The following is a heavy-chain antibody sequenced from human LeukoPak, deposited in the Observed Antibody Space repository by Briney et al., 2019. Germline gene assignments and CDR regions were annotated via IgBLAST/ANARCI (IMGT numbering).Heavy chain of an antibody. Sequence: GGSLRLSCAASGFTFSTYGMHWVRQAPGKGLEWVAVIWYDGTNKYYSDSVKGRFTISRDNSKNTLYLQVNSLRAEDTAVYYCARGRDSSSWYVEGGLGTFDYWGQGTLVTVSS. CDR3: ARGRDSSSWYVEGGLGTFDY. CDR2: IWYDGTNK. V-gene: IGHV3-33*01. J-gene: IGHJ4*02. CDR1: GFTFSTYG. D-gene: IGHD6-13*01.